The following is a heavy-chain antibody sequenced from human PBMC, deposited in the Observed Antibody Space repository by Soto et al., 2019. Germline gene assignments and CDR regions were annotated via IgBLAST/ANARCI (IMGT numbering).Heavy chain of an antibody. J-gene: IGHJ6*02. Sequence: GGSLRLSCAASGFTFSSYAMSWVRQAPGKGLEWVSAISGSGGSTYYADSVKGRFTISRDNSKNTLYLQMNSLRAEDTAVYYCAARGEYCSSTSCYTYYGMDVWGQGTTVTVSS. CDR3: AARGEYCSSTSCYTYYGMDV. CDR2: ISGSGGST. D-gene: IGHD2-2*02. V-gene: IGHV3-23*01. CDR1: GFTFSSYA.